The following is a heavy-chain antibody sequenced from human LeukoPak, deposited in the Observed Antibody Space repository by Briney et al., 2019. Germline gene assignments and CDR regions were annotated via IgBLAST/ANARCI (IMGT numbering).Heavy chain of an antibody. D-gene: IGHD1-26*01. CDR2: IWKSATT. J-gene: IGHJ4*02. Sequence: PSETLSLTCTVSGGSISSFYWSWIRQSPGKGLEWIGYIWKSATTNYNPSLKSRVTISVDTSNNQFSLKVNSVTAADTAVYYCARGTFSGSYSGYFDYWGQGTLVTVSS. CDR3: ARGTFSGSYSGYFDY. CDR1: GGSISSFY. V-gene: IGHV4-59*01.